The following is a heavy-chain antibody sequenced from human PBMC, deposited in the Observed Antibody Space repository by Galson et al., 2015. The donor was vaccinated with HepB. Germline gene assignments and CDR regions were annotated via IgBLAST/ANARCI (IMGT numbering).Heavy chain of an antibody. CDR3: AGLEGWGYSYGYPDAFDI. V-gene: IGHV5-51*01. J-gene: IGHJ3*02. CDR1: GYSFTSYW. Sequence: ISCKGSGYSFTSYWIGWVRQMPGKGLEWMGIIYPGDSDTRYSPSFQGQVTISADKSISTAYLQWSSLKASDTAMYDCAGLEGWGYSYGYPDAFDIWGHGRMVTVS. D-gene: IGHD5-18*01. CDR2: IYPGDSDT.